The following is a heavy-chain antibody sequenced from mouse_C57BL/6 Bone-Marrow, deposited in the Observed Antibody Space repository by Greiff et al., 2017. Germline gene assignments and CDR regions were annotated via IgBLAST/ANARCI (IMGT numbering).Heavy chain of an antibody. V-gene: IGHV1-52*01. CDR1: GYTFTSYW. CDR2: IDPSDSET. CDR3: ARGTSGDWFAY. J-gene: IGHJ3*01. Sequence: QVQLQQPGAELVRPGSSVKLSCKASGYTFTSYWMHWVKQRPIQGLEWIGNIDPSDSETHYNQKFKDKATLTVDKSSSTAYMQLSSLTSEDSAVYYCARGTSGDWFAYWGQGTLVTVSA. D-gene: IGHD1-3*01.